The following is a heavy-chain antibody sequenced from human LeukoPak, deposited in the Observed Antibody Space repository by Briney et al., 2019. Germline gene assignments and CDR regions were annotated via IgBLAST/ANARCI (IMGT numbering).Heavy chain of an antibody. J-gene: IGHJ4*02. CDR1: GYTFTIYD. CDR3: ARGQTGDYRFDY. V-gene: IGHV1-8*01. CDR2: MNPNSGNT. D-gene: IGHD2-21*01. Sequence: ASVTVSFTASGYTFTIYDINWGRQAPGQGQEWMGWMNPNSGNTGYAQKFQGRVTITRNTSISTAYMELSSLRSEDTAVYYCARGQTGDYRFDYWGQGTLVTVSS.